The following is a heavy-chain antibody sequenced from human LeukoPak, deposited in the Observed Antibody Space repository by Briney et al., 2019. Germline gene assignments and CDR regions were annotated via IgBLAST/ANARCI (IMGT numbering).Heavy chain of an antibody. CDR1: GGSISSGGYS. J-gene: IGHJ5*02. Sequence: PSQTLSLTCAVSGGSISSGGYSWSWIRQPPGKGLGWIGYIYHSGSTYYNPSLKSRVTISVDRSKNQFSLKLSSVTAADTAVYYCARSLMVRGVIGWFDPWGQGTLVTVSS. D-gene: IGHD3-10*01. CDR2: IYHSGST. V-gene: IGHV4-30-2*01. CDR3: ARSLMVRGVIGWFDP.